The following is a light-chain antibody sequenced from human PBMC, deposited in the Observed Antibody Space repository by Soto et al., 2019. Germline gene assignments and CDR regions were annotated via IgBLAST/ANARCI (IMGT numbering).Light chain of an antibody. V-gene: IGKV2-30*01. CDR2: KVS. Sequence: DAVLTQSPLYLPVALGQPASISCRSSQSPVFSDGNIYLNWCQQRPGQSPRRLIYKVSNRDSGVPDRFSGRGSGTDFTLSISRVDAEDVGVYYCMQGTRWLWTCGQGTKVEIK. CDR3: MQGTRWLWT. J-gene: IGKJ1*01. CDR1: QSPVFSDGNIY.